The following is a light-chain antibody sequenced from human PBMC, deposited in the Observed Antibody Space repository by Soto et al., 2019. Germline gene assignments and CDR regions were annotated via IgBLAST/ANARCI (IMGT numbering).Light chain of an antibody. CDR3: QQYHNAPFT. Sequence: DIVMTQSPDSLAESLGERATINCKSSQSLLSSSNNRFSLAWYQKKPGQPPDLLIYWASTRESGVPDRFSASGSGTDLTLTISSLQAEDVAVYFCQQYHNAPFTFGGGTSLEIK. V-gene: IGKV4-1*01. CDR1: QSLLSSSNNRFS. J-gene: IGKJ4*01. CDR2: WAS.